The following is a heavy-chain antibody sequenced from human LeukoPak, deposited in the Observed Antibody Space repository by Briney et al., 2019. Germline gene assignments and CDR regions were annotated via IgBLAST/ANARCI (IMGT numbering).Heavy chain of an antibody. D-gene: IGHD3-22*01. CDR3: ARAQEYHYDSSDYFEFGAFDI. J-gene: IGHJ3*02. CDR1: GYSISSGYY. CDR2: IYDIGRT. V-gene: IGHV4-38-2*02. Sequence: SETLSLTCTVSGYSISSGYYWGWTRPPPGKGREGIGIIYDIGRTDYNQSLKRRVTISEATSKNQFSLQLSSVTAADTAVYYCARAQEYHYDSSDYFEFGAFDIWGQGTMVTVSS.